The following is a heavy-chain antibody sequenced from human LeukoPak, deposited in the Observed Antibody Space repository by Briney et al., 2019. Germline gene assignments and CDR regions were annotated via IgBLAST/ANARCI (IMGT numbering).Heavy chain of an antibody. CDR3: ARGPPTRPRIGGGWTRYTKAHAFDI. CDR2: INHSGST. D-gene: IGHD2-15*01. V-gene: IGHV4-34*01. J-gene: IGHJ3*02. CDR1: GGSSSGYY. Sequence: LETLSLTSAVYGGSSSGYYWSRIPHPPGTGLERIGEINHSGSTNYNPYLQRRVTLSVPTSKNHFSLKLSSVTAADTAVYYCARGPPTRPRIGGGWTRYTKAHAFDIWGQGTMVTVSS.